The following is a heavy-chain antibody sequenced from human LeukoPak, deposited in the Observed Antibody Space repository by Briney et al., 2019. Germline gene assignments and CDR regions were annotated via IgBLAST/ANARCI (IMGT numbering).Heavy chain of an antibody. CDR1: GGSISSSSYY. Sequence: SETLSLTCTVSGGSISSSSYYWGWIRQPPGKGLEWIGSIYYSGSTYYNPSLKSRVTISVDTSKNQFSLKLSSVTAADTAVYYCARVTYSSSSISVDAFNIWGQGTVVTVSP. CDR3: ARVTYSSSSISVDAFNI. D-gene: IGHD6-6*01. CDR2: IYYSGST. V-gene: IGHV4-39*07. J-gene: IGHJ3*02.